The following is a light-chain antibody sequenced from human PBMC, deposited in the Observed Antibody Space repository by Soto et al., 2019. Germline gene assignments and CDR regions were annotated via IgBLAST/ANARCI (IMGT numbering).Light chain of an antibody. Sequence: QSVLTQHASVTGSPGPAIPNSCTGSNSDIGNYNIVSWYHKHPDKAPHLIIYEVTKRPLGVSNRFSGSKSGNTASLTISGLQAEDEGDYHCCSYAGSNVFVFGTGTKVTVL. CDR3: CSYAGSNVFV. CDR2: EVT. J-gene: IGLJ1*01. V-gene: IGLV2-23*02. CDR1: NSDIGNYNI.